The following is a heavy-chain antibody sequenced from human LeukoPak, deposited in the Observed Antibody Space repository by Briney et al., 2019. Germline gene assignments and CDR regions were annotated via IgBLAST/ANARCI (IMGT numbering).Heavy chain of an antibody. J-gene: IGHJ4*02. CDR2: ISTSSSYI. CDR3: ANPVV. CDR1: GFTFSSYS. D-gene: IGHD2-15*01. Sequence: SGGSLRLSCAASGFTFSSYSMNWVRQAPGKGLEWVSSISTSSSYIYYGDSVKGRFTISRDNAKNTLYLQMNSLRAEDTAVYYCANPVVWGQGTLVTVSS. V-gene: IGHV3-21*04.